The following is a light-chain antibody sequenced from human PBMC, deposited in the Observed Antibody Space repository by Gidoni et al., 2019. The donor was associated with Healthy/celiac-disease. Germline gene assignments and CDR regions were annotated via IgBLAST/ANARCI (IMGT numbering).Light chain of an antibody. CDR3: QTWGTGTWV. Sequence: QLVLTHSPSASASLGASVKLTCTLSSGHSSDAIAWHQQQPEKGPRYLMKLNSDGSHSKGDGIPDRFSGSSAGAERYLTISSLQSEDEADYYCQTWGTGTWVFGGGTKLTVL. J-gene: IGLJ3*02. CDR1: SGHSSDA. CDR2: LNSDGSH. V-gene: IGLV4-69*01.